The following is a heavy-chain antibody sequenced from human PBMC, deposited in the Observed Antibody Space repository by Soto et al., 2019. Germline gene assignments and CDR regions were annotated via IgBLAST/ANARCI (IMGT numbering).Heavy chain of an antibody. CDR3: ARDIYCSGDSCSKNWFDP. CDR1: GFTFSGYA. V-gene: IGHV3-30-3*01. Sequence: GGSLRLSCAASGFTFSGYAMHWVRQAPGKGLEWVALISYDGSNKYYADSVKGRFTISRDNSKNTLSLQMNSLRAEDTAVYYCARDIYCSGDSCSKNWFDPWGQGTLVTVSS. J-gene: IGHJ5*02. CDR2: ISYDGSNK. D-gene: IGHD2-15*01.